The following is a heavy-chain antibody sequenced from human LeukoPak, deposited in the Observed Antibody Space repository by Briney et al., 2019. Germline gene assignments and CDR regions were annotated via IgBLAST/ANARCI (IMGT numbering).Heavy chain of an antibody. D-gene: IGHD1-26*01. CDR1: GGTFSSYA. J-gene: IGHJ4*02. CDR3: AREGVPSGSYDY. CDR2: IIPIFGTA. Sequence: ASVKVSCKASGGTFSSYAISWVRQAPGQGLEWMGGIIPIFGTANYAQKFQGRVTITADESTNTVYMELSSLRSEDTAVYYCAREGVPSGSYDYWGQGTLVTVSS. V-gene: IGHV1-69*01.